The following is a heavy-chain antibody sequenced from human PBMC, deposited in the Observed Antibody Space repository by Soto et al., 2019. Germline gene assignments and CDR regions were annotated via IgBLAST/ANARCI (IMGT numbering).Heavy chain of an antibody. CDR2: ISGAGGST. Sequence: EVQLLESGGGLVQPGGSLRLSCAASQFTFSYYAMGWVRQAPGKGLEWVSLISGAGGSTNYADSVKGRFAISRDNSENTLYLQMTSFSSEDTAVYYGAKCRPPCDLWGRGTLVMVSS. V-gene: IGHV3-23*01. CDR3: AKCRPPCDL. D-gene: IGHD6-6*01. CDR1: QFTFSYYA. J-gene: IGHJ2*01.